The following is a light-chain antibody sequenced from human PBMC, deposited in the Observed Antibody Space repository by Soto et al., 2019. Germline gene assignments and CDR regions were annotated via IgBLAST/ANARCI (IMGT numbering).Light chain of an antibody. CDR1: QSVSSSY. J-gene: IGKJ1*01. Sequence: EIVLTQSPGTLSLSPGERATLSCRANQSVSSSYLAWYQQKPGQAPRLLIYGASTRATGIPARFSGSGSGTEFTLTISSLQSEDFAVYYCQQYNNWPGTFGQGTKVDIK. CDR3: QQYNNWPGT. V-gene: IGKV3-15*01. CDR2: GAS.